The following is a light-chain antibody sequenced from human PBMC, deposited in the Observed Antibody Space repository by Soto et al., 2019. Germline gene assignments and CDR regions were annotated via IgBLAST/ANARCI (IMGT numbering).Light chain of an antibody. J-gene: IGLJ2*01. V-gene: IGLV2-14*03. CDR1: SSDIGGYNY. CDR2: DVS. Sequence: QSVLTRPASVSGSPGQSITISCTGTSSDIGGYNYVSWYQQHPGKAPKLIVYDVSNRPSGISNRFSGSKSGNTASLTISGLQAEDEADYYCSSYTSSSNVLFGGGTKVTVL. CDR3: SSYTSSSNVL.